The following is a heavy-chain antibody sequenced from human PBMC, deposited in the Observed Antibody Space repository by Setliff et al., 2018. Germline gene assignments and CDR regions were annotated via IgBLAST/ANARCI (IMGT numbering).Heavy chain of an antibody. CDR1: GGSISDSTFY. D-gene: IGHD3-16*01. J-gene: IGHJ4*02. CDR3: AIGGGCCDFFDCFPFDN. Sequence: PSETLSLTCTVSGGSISDSTFYWGWIRQPPGKGLEWIGSINYDDNIYGDGTTYSTYYNPSLKSRVTISVDTSKSQFSLIVRSVTAADTALYYCAIGGGCCDFFDCFPFDNWGQGFLVTVSS. V-gene: IGHV4-39*07. CDR2: INYDDNIYGDGTTYST.